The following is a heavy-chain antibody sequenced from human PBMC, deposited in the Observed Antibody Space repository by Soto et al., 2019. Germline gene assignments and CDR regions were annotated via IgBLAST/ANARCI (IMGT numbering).Heavy chain of an antibody. CDR2: INHSGGT. D-gene: IGHD7-27*01. CDR3: ARTTGPQPPWFDP. J-gene: IGHJ5*02. CDR1: GGSFSGYY. V-gene: IGHV4-34*01. Sequence: QVQLQQWGAGLLKPSETLSLTCAVYGGSFSGYYWSRILQPPGRGLEWIVEINHSGGTNYNQSLKSRVRISVDTSKHQFSLKLSSVTAADTAVDYCARTTGPQPPWFDPWGQGTLVTVFS.